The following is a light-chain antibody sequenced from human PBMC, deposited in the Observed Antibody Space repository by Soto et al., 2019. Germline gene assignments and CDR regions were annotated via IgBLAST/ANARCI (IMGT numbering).Light chain of an antibody. CDR1: ERIYSAY. Sequence: EVVLTQSPGTLSLSRGERATLSCRASERIYSAYLGWYQQKPGQAPRLLIYGTSSRATGIPARFSGSGSGTDFTLTISRLEPDDFGVYFCQQYSALPMTFGQGTRLEI. V-gene: IGKV3-20*01. CDR2: GTS. CDR3: QQYSALPMT. J-gene: IGKJ5*01.